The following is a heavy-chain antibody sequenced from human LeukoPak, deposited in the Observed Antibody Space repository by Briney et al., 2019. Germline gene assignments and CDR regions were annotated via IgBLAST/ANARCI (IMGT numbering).Heavy chain of an antibody. V-gene: IGHV3-23*01. CDR1: GFTFSNYA. D-gene: IGHD6-13*01. CDR2: ISGSGGST. Sequence: GGSLRLSCAASGFTFSNYAMSWVRQAPGKGLEWVSAISGSGGSTYYADSVKGRFTISRDNSKNTLYLQMNSLRAEDTAVYYCAKDTAGTPWVYWGQGTLVTVSS. J-gene: IGHJ4*02. CDR3: AKDTAGTPWVY.